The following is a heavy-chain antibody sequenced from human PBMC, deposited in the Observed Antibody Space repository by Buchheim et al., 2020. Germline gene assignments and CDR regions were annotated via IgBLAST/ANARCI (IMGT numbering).Heavy chain of an antibody. Sequence: EVQLLESGGGLVQPGGSLRLSCAASGLTFSSYGMSWVRQAPGKGLEWVSAISGSGDRTHYADSVEGRFTISRDNSKNTVYLQMNSLRAEDTAVYYCANRNLLCGGTCYSPFDFWGQGTL. D-gene: IGHD2-15*01. CDR1: GLTFSSYG. V-gene: IGHV3-23*01. J-gene: IGHJ4*02. CDR2: ISGSGDRT. CDR3: ANRNLLCGGTCYSPFDF.